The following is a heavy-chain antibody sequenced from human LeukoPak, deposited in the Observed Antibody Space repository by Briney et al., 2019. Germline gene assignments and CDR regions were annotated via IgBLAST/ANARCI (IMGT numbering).Heavy chain of an antibody. Sequence: SETLSLTCTVSGYSISSGYYWGWIRQPPGKGLEWIGSIYHSGSTYYNPSLKSRVTISVDTSKNQFSLKLSSVTAADTAVYYCARHHDHIVGAVFDYWGQGTLVTVSS. J-gene: IGHJ4*02. D-gene: IGHD1-26*01. CDR1: GYSISSGYY. CDR3: ARHHDHIVGAVFDY. V-gene: IGHV4-38-2*02. CDR2: IYHSGST.